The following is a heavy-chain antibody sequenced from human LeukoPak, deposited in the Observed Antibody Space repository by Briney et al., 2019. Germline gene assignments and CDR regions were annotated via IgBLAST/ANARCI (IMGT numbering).Heavy chain of an antibody. J-gene: IGHJ4*02. CDR3: AKVVRYSYFDY. D-gene: IGHD5-18*01. CDR1: GFTFSSYA. V-gene: IGHV3-23*01. CDR2: ISGSGGST. Sequence: GGSLRLSCAASGFTFSSYAMSWVRQAPGKGLEWVSTISGSGGSTYYADSVKGRFTISRDDSKNTLYLHMNSLGAEDTAVYYCAKVVRYSYFDYWGQGTLVTVSS.